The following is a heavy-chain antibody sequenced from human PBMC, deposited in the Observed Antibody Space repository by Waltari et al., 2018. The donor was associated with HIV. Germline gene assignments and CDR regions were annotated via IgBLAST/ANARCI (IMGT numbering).Heavy chain of an antibody. CDR1: GGSFSGYF. V-gene: IGHV4-34*01. Sequence: QVQLQQWGAGLLKPSETLSLTCAVYGGSFSGYFWGWIRQPPGKGLEWIGEINHSGDPNYNPSLKSRVTISVDTSKNQFSLKVTSVTAADTAVYYCARWRSSSWYWFDPWGQGTLVTVSS. CDR2: INHSGDP. J-gene: IGHJ5*02. D-gene: IGHD6-13*01. CDR3: ARWRSSSWYWFDP.